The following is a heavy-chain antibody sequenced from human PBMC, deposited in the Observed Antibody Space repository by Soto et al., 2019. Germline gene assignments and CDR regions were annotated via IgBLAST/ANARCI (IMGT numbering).Heavy chain of an antibody. CDR1: GYTFTSYG. D-gene: IGHD1-1*01. CDR2: ISAHNGNT. CDR3: ARGRYGDY. J-gene: IGHJ4*02. V-gene: IGHV1-18*01. Sequence: QVHLVQSGAEVKKPGASVKVSCKCSGYTFTSYGITWVRQAPGQGLEWMGWISAHNGNTDYAQKLQGRVTVTRDTSTITAYMELGSLRSDGTAVYYCARGRYGDYWGQGALVTVSS.